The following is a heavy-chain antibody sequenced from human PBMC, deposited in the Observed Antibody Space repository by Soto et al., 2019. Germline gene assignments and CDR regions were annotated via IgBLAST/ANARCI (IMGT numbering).Heavy chain of an antibody. Sequence: SETLSLTCTVSGASISSYYWSWIRQPPGKGPEWIGHIYYSGSTNYNPSLKSRVTISVDTSKNQFSLKLSSVTAADTAVYYCARHSSGWSPIDYWGQGTLVTVSS. CDR3: ARHSSGWSPIDY. D-gene: IGHD6-19*01. CDR1: GASISSYY. CDR2: IYYSGST. J-gene: IGHJ4*02. V-gene: IGHV4-59*08.